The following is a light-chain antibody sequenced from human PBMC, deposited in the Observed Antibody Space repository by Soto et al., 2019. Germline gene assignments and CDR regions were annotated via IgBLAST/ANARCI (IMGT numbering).Light chain of an antibody. V-gene: IGKV3-20*01. CDR2: GAS. CDR3: QQYGGSPRT. J-gene: IGKJ1*01. Sequence: EIVLTQSPGILSLSPGERASLSCGASQSITSSFLAWYQQKPGQAPRLLIYGASSRATGIPDRFSGSGSGTDFTLTITRLEPEDFAVYYCQQYGGSPRTFGQGTKVDIK. CDR1: QSITSSF.